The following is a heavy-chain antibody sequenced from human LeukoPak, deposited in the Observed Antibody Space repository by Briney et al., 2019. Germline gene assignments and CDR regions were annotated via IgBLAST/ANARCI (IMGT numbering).Heavy chain of an antibody. CDR3: AKSVRYSGSPLGY. J-gene: IGHJ4*02. CDR2: ISGSGGST. D-gene: IGHD1-26*01. V-gene: IGHV3-23*01. CDR1: GSTFSSYA. Sequence: GGSLRLSCAASGSTFSSYAMSWVRQAPGKGLEWVSAISGSGGSTYYADSVKGRFTISRDNSKNTLYLQMNSLRAEDTAVYYCAKSVRYSGSPLGYWGQGTLVTVSS.